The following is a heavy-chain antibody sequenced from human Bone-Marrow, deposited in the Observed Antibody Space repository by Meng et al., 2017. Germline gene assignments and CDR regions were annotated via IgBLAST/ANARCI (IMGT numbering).Heavy chain of an antibody. CDR1: GFTFSSYA. J-gene: IGHJ4*02. D-gene: IGHD5-24*01. CDR3: ASHVEMAPIDY. Sequence: GGSLRLSCAASGFTFSSYAMSWVRQAPGKGLEWVSTISGSGGSKYYADSVKGRFTISRDNSKNTLYLQMNSLRAEDTAVYYCASHVEMAPIDYWGQGTLVTVSS. CDR2: ISGSGGSK. V-gene: IGHV3-23*01.